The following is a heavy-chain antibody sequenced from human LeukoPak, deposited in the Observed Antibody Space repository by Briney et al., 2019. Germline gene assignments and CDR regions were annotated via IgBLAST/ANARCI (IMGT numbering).Heavy chain of an antibody. J-gene: IGHJ4*02. CDR3: ARDFGDSSGWYNDY. Sequence: PGGSLRLSCAASGFTLSKYWMSWVRQAPGKGLEWLADIKEDGSKEYFVDSAKGRFTISRDNTKNSVYLQMNSLRAEDTAVYYCARDFGDSSGWYNDYWGQGTLVIVSS. D-gene: IGHD6-19*01. V-gene: IGHV3-7*01. CDR1: GFTLSKYW. CDR2: IKEDGSKE.